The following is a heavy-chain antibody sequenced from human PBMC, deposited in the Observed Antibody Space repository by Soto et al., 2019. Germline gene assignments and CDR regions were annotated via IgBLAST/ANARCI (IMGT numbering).Heavy chain of an antibody. V-gene: IGHV1-69*13. Sequence: GSSVKVSCKASGGTFSSYAISWVRQAPGQGLEWMGGMIPIFGTANHAAKLKGRVTITADESTSTAYMQLSSLRSEDTAVYYCARDPQRGITGIPCDYWGQGTLVTVSS. D-gene: IGHD1-20*01. CDR3: ARDPQRGITGIPCDY. J-gene: IGHJ4*02. CDR2: MIPIFGTA. CDR1: GGTFSSYA.